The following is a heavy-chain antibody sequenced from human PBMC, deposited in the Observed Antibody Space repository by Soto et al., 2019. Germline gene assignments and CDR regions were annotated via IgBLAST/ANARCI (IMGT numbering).Heavy chain of an antibody. CDR2: IRYDGSHE. V-gene: IGHV3-30*02. J-gene: IGHJ4*02. D-gene: IGHD6-19*01. Sequence: GGSLRLSCAASGFTFSHFGMHWVRQAPGKGLESVAIIRYDGSHEYYADSVKGRFTISRDNSKNTLSLQMNSLTAEDTALYYCARDSAAGRGLDYWGQGTLVTVSS. CDR1: GFTFSHFG. CDR3: ARDSAAGRGLDY.